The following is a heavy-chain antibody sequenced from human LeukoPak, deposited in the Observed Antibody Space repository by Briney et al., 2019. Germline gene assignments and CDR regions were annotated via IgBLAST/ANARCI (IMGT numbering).Heavy chain of an antibody. D-gene: IGHD3-10*01. J-gene: IGHJ5*02. CDR2: ISGSGST. CDR1: GVSISTYH. CDR3: ARDRGSDGSDQLDP. Sequence: SVTLSLTCTVSGVSISTYHWTWIRQPAGKGLEWIGRISGSGSTIYNPSLKSRVTMSLDMSNNHFSLKMSSVTAADTAVYYCARDRGSDGSDQLDPWGQGILVIVSS. V-gene: IGHV4-4*07.